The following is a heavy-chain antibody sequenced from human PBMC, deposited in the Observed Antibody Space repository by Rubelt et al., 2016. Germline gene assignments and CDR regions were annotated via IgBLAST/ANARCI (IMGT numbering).Heavy chain of an antibody. Sequence: QLRLQESGPGLVKPSETLSLTCTVSGGSISSGGYYWAWVRQSPGKGLEWLGRIYSCTTTYYRPSLRRRVTISVDTSKNQFSRKRGSVTAADTAGYYCAAAPDSSGYYGNFDYWGQGTLVTVSS. J-gene: IGHJ4*02. D-gene: IGHD3-22*01. V-gene: IGHV4-39*01. CDR1: GGSISSGGYY. CDR3: AAAPDSSGYYGNFDY. CDR2: IYSCTTT.